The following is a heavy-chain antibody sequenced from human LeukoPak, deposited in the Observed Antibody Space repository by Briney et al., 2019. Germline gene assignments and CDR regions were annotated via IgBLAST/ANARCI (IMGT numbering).Heavy chain of an antibody. D-gene: IGHD6-13*01. V-gene: IGHV3-23*01. J-gene: IGHJ4*02. CDR1: GFSVNTYA. CDR2: ISVSGGST. CDR3: AKVASRYSSSWYVAVDY. Sequence: GGSLRLSWAASGFSVNTYAMSWGRQAPGKWREWGSAISVSGGSTYYADSVKGRFTISRDNSKNTLYLQMNSLRAEATAVYYCAKVASRYSSSWYVAVDYWGQGTLVTVSS.